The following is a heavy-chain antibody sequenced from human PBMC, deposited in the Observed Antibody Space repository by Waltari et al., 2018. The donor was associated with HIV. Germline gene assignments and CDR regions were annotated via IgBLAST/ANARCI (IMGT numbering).Heavy chain of an antibody. CDR1: GMPFKNAW. Sequence: VQLVESGGALVTPGGSLKIPCAVSGMPFKNAWLRWARRAPGKGLQWLGHIRSKTDGGATDYAAPLSGRFAISTDDFNNTMFLEMKTLKVDDTAVYYCTTFEMGTTRNFWGQGTLVTVSS. CDR2: IRSKTDGGAT. V-gene: IGHV3-15*02. J-gene: IGHJ4*02. CDR3: TTFEMGTTRNF. D-gene: IGHD1-26*01.